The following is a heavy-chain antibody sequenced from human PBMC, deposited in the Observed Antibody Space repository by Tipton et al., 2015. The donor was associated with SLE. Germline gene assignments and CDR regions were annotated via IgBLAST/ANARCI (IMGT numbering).Heavy chain of an antibody. J-gene: IGHJ4*02. V-gene: IGHV4-59*11. CDR3: AGAWQGYCSGGTCYVLDY. D-gene: IGHD2-15*01. CDR1: GGSISSHY. CDR2: ISYSETT. Sequence: TLSLTCTVSGGSISSHYWSWIRQPPGKGLEWIGYISYSETTNYNPSLKSRVTISVDTSKNQFSLKLRSVTAADTAVYYCAGAWQGYCSGGTCYVLDYWAQGTLVTVSS.